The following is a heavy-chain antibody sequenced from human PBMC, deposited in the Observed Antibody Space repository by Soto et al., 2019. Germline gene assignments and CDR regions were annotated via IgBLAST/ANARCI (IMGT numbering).Heavy chain of an antibody. Sequence: SETLSLTCPVSGDSSSITAYYWGWIRQPPGKGLEWIGYIHYSGSTNYNPSLKSRVTISVDTSKNQFSLRLSSVTAADTAVYYCAREATIAARLDSWGQGTLVTVSS. CDR2: IHYSGST. D-gene: IGHD6-6*01. CDR3: AREATIAARLDS. CDR1: GDSSSITAYY. V-gene: IGHV4-61*08. J-gene: IGHJ4*02.